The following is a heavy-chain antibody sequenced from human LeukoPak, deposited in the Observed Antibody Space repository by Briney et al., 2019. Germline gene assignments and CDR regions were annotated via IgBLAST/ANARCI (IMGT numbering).Heavy chain of an antibody. CDR2: IYYNGII. CDR1: AASITNHY. CDR3: AGLGGWANTGAVFDY. V-gene: IGHV4-59*11. Sequence: SATLSLTCILSAASITNHYWSLIRRPPGKGLEWIGYIYYNGIINYNPPLKSRVTISVDTSRNQFSMKLTSVTAADTAVYYCAGLGGWANTGAVFDYWGQGTLVTVSS. J-gene: IGHJ4*02. D-gene: IGHD3-16*01.